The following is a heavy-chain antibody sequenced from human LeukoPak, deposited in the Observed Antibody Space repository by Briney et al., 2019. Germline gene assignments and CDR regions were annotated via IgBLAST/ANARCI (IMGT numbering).Heavy chain of an antibody. CDR3: VRVAGTHYMDV. V-gene: IGHV4-59*01. J-gene: IGHJ6*03. Sequence: PSETLSLTCIVSGGSISSYYWSWVRQPPGKGLEWIGYIYYSGSTSYNPSLESRVSISVDTSKNQFSLKLSSVTAADTAVYYCVRVAGTHYMDVWGKGTTVTVSS. CDR2: IYYSGST. CDR1: GGSISSYY. D-gene: IGHD1-1*01.